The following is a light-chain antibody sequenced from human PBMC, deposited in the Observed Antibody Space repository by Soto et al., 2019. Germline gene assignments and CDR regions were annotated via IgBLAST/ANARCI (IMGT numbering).Light chain of an antibody. V-gene: IGLV4-69*01. CDR3: QTWGTGYWV. J-gene: IGLJ3*02. CDR2: LNSDGRH. CDR1: SGHSGYA. Sequence: QSVLTQSPSASASLGASVKLTCILSSGHSGYAIAWHQQQPEKGPRYLMTLNSDGRHSKGDGIPDRFSGSSSGAERYLTISSLQSEDEADYSCQTWGTGYWVFGGGTKLTVL.